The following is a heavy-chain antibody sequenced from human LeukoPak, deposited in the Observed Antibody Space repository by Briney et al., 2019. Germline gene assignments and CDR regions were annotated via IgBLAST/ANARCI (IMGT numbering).Heavy chain of an antibody. J-gene: IGHJ4*02. CDR2: ISWNSGSI. V-gene: IGHV3-9*03. CDR3: AKDMGPDVPATAIDY. Sequence: GGSLRLSCAASGFTFDDYAMHWVRQAPGKGLEWVSGISWNSGSIGYADSVKGRFTISRDNAKNSLYLQMNSLRAEDMALYYCAKDMGPDVPATAIDYWGQGTLVTVSS. CDR1: GFTFDDYA. D-gene: IGHD2-2*01.